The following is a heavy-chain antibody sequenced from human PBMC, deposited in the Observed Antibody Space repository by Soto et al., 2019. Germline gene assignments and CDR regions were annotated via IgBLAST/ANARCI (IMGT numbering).Heavy chain of an antibody. J-gene: IGHJ3*02. CDR2: IYYSGST. Sequence: SETLSLTCAVSGGSISSYYWSWIRQPPGKGLEWIGYIYYSGSTNYNPSLKSRVTISVDTSKNQFSLKLSSVTAADTAVYYCARGRGTWIPDAFDIWGQGTMVTVSS. CDR3: ARGRGTWIPDAFDI. D-gene: IGHD1-1*01. V-gene: IGHV4-59*01. CDR1: GGSISSYY.